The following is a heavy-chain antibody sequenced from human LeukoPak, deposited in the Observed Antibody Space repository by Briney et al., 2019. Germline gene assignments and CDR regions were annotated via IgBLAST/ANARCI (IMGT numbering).Heavy chain of an antibody. V-gene: IGHV3-23*01. J-gene: IGHJ3*02. D-gene: IGHD2-2*01. Sequence: GGSLRLSCTASGFTFSNAWMSWVRQAPGKGLEWVSAISGSGGSTYYADSVKGRFTISRDNSKNTLYLQMNSLRAEDTAVYYCAKDLSVIVVVPAALDAFDIWGQGTMVTVSS. CDR3: AKDLSVIVVVPAALDAFDI. CDR1: GFTFSNAW. CDR2: ISGSGGST.